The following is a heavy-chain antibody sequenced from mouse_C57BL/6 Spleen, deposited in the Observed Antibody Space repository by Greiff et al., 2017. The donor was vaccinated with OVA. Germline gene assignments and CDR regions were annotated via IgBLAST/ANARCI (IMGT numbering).Heavy chain of an antibody. Sequence: QVQLKQPGAELVKPGASVKLSCKASGYTFTSYWMHWVKQRPGQGLEWIGMIHPNSGSTNYNEKFTSKATLTVDKSSSTAYMQLSSLTSEDSAVYYCAREGSRYFDVWGTGTTVTVSS. CDR3: AREGSRYFDV. CDR1: GYTFTSYW. V-gene: IGHV1-64*01. CDR2: IHPNSGST. J-gene: IGHJ1*03.